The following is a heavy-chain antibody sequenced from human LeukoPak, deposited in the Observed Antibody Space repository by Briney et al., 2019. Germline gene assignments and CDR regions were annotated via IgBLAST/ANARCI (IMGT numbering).Heavy chain of an antibody. CDR2: ISSSRRSI. V-gene: IGHV3-48*02. CDR3: ARGDGWFGELANFDY. J-gene: IGHJ4*02. D-gene: IGHD3-10*01. CDR1: GFTFSAYY. Sequence: GGSLRLSCAASGFTFSAYYMNWVRQAPGMGLEWVSSISSSRRSIHYADSVKGRFTISRDNAKNSLDLQMNSLTDEDTAVYYCARGDGWFGELANFDYWGQGTLVTVSS.